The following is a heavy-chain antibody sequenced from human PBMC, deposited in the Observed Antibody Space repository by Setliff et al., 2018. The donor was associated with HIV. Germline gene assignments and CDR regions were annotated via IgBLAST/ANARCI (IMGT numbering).Heavy chain of an antibody. Sequence: ASVKVSCKASGYALTTYDINWVRQATGQGLEWMGWMNPKTGNTVYEQKFQGRVTMSRDTSIDTAYMELSSLRSEDTAVYYCAGGRYYYDSNGYYYELDYWGQGTLVTVSS. CDR1: GYALTTYD. CDR3: AGGRYYYDSNGYYYELDY. D-gene: IGHD3-22*01. CDR2: MNPKTGNT. J-gene: IGHJ4*02. V-gene: IGHV1-8*01.